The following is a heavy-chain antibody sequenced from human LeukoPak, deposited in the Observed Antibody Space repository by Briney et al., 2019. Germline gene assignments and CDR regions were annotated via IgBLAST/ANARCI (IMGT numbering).Heavy chain of an antibody. CDR1: GFTFSSYG. CDR3: AKAPGYPAGTPLRYYYGMDV. Sequence: GGSLRLSCAASGFTFSSYGMHWVRQAPGKGLEWVAVTSYDGSNKYYADSVKGRFTISRDNSKNTLYLQMNSLRAEDTAVYYCAKAPGYPAGTPLRYYYGMDVWGKGTTVTVSS. CDR2: TSYDGSNK. V-gene: IGHV3-30*18. D-gene: IGHD6-13*01. J-gene: IGHJ6*04.